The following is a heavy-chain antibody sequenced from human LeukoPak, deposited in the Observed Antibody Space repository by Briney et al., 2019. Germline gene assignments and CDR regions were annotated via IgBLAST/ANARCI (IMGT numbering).Heavy chain of an antibody. CDR3: AKDRIAGHDTFDI. J-gene: IGHJ3*02. CDR2: INSGGST. CDR1: GFTFSTNY. Sequence: GGSLRLSCAASGFTFSTNYMSWVRQAPGKGLEWVSLINSGGSTYYADSVKGRFTISRDNSKNTVYLQMNSLRAEYTAVYYCAKDRIAGHDTFDIWGQGTVVTVSS. V-gene: IGHV3-66*02. D-gene: IGHD6-13*01.